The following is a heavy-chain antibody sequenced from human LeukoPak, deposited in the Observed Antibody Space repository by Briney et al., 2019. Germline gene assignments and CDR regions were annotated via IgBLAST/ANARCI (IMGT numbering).Heavy chain of an antibody. Sequence: GGSLRLSCAASGFTFSSYAMSWVRQAPGKGLEWVSAISGSGGSTYYADSVKGRFTISRDNSKNTLYLQMNSLRAEDTAVYYCARDYYDSSGRLLYYFDYWGQGTLVTVSS. D-gene: IGHD3-22*01. CDR1: GFTFSSYA. CDR2: ISGSGGST. V-gene: IGHV3-23*01. CDR3: ARDYYDSSGRLLYYFDY. J-gene: IGHJ4*02.